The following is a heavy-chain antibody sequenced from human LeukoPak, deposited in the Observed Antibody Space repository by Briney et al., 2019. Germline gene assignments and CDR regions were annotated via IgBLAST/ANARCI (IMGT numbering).Heavy chain of an antibody. D-gene: IGHD1-26*01. J-gene: IGHJ4*02. CDR3: AKSVSGIFDY. V-gene: IGHV3-15*01. CDR1: GFNFSNAW. Sequence: GGSLRLFCAASGFNFSNAWMSWVRQAPGKGLEWVGRIKRKTDGGTTDYAAHVKGRFTISRDDSKNTPYLQMNSLKTEDTAVYYCAKSVSGIFDYWGQGTLVTVSS. CDR2: IKRKTDGGTT.